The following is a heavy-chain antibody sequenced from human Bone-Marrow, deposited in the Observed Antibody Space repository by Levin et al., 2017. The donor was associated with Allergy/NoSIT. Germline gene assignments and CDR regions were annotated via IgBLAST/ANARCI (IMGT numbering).Heavy chain of an antibody. CDR3: VATTVTTGGIRQSTFEY. CDR1: GSTLRNYE. D-gene: IGHD4-17*01. Sequence: GGSLRLSCAGSGSTLRNYEMNWVRQAPGKGLEWVAYISSGGGTIYYADSVKGRFTISRDAPKISGFLQMNTLRAEDTAVYYCVATTVTTGGIRQSTFEYWGPGTLVTVSS. CDR2: ISSGGGTI. V-gene: IGHV3-48*03. J-gene: IGHJ4*02.